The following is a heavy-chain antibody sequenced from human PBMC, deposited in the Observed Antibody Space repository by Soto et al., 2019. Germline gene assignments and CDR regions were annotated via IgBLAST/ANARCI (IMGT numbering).Heavy chain of an antibody. CDR3: TTDSYYYGSGSYFDY. V-gene: IGHV3-15*07. CDR1: GFTFSNAW. J-gene: IGHJ4*02. D-gene: IGHD3-10*01. CDR2: IKSKTDGGTT. Sequence: GGSLRVSCAASGFTFSNAWMNCVRQAPGKGLEWVGRIKSKTDGGTTDYAAPVKGRFTISRDDSKNTLYLQMNSLKTEDTAVYYCTTDSYYYGSGSYFDYWGQGTLVTVSS.